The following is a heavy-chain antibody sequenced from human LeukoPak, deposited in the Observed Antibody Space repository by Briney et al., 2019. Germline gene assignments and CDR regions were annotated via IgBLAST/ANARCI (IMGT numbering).Heavy chain of an antibody. V-gene: IGHV3-43*02. CDR2: ISGGGVNT. D-gene: IGHD3-3*01. Sequence: VGSPIISCRGSGFTFDDYAMHWVRQPPGKGLEWVSLISGGGVNTYYLDSVKGRFAVSSDNSENSLYLQMNSPRIEDTALYYCVSAYDFWRGRDYWGQGILAIVSS. CDR1: GFTFDDYA. CDR3: VSAYDFWRGRDY. J-gene: IGHJ4*02.